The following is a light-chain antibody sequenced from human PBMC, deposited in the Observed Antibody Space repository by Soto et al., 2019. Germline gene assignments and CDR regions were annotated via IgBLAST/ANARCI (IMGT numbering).Light chain of an antibody. Sequence: EIVLTQSPGTLSLSPGERATLSRRASQSVSNNYLAWYQQKPGQPPRLLIYGASTRATGIPDRFSGSGSGTDFTLTITSLEPEDFAVYYCQQRSNWPRTFGQGTKVDIK. CDR2: GAS. J-gene: IGKJ1*01. CDR1: QSVSNNY. V-gene: IGKV3D-20*02. CDR3: QQRSNWPRT.